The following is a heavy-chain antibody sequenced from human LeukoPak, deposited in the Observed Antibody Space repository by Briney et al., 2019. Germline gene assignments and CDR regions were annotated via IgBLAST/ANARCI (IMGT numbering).Heavy chain of an antibody. CDR2: IIPIFGTA. Sequence: SVKVSCKASGGTFSSYAISWVRQVPGQGLEWMGGIIPIFGTANYAQKFQGRVTITADESTSTAYMELSSLRSEDTAVYYCARVSGYCSSTSCRHFDPWGQGTLVTVSS. CDR3: ARVSGYCSSTSCRHFDP. V-gene: IGHV1-69*13. D-gene: IGHD2-2*01. J-gene: IGHJ5*02. CDR1: GGTFSSYA.